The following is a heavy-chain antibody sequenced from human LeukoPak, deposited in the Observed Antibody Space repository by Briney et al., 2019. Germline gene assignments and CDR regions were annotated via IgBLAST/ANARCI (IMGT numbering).Heavy chain of an antibody. J-gene: IGHJ4*02. V-gene: IGHV3-23*01. D-gene: IGHD3-10*01. CDR3: AKDEGVASGSYFDY. Sequence: GGSLRLSGAASGFTFSSYAMSWVRQAPGKGLEWVSDINGSGGSTYYEDSVKGRFTISRDNSKNTLYLQMNSLRAEDTAVYYCAKDEGVASGSYFDYWGQGTLVTVSS. CDR2: INGSGGST. CDR1: GFTFSSYA.